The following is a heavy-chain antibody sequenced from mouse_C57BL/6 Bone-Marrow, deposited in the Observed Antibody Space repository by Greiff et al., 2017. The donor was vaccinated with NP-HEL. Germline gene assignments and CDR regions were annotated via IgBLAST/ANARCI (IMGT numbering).Heavy chain of an antibody. V-gene: IGHV1-50*01. Sequence: QVQLKESGAELVKPGASVKLSCKASGYTFTSYWMQWVKQRPGQGLEWIGEIDPSDSYTNYNQKFKGKATLTVDTSSSTAYMQLSSLTSEDSAVYYCASWDYDEYYFDYWGQGTTLTVSS. J-gene: IGHJ2*01. CDR1: GYTFTSYW. CDR3: ASWDYDEYYFDY. CDR2: IDPSDSYT. D-gene: IGHD2-4*01.